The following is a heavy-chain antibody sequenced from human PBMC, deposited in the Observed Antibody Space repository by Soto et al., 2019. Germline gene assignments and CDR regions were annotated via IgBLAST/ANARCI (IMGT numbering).Heavy chain of an antibody. D-gene: IGHD4-4*01. V-gene: IGHV3-73*01. CDR1: GLTFSDSA. CDR3: ATVGPLTTNYGMDL. J-gene: IGHJ6*02. Sequence: GGSLRLSCAASGLTFSDSAIHWVRQASGKGLDWVGRIRSKTNNYATTYADSVKGRFTISRDNSKNLLYLQMDSLRAEDTAVYYCATVGPLTTNYGMDLWGQGTAVTVSS. CDR2: IRSKTNNYAT.